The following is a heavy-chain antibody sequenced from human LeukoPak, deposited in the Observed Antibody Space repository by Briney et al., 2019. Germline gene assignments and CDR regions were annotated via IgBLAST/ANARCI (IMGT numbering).Heavy chain of an antibody. CDR1: GFTFSIYS. CDR3: ARGNYFDS. Sequence: PGGSLRLSCAASGFTFSIYSMNWLRQAPGKGLEWVSSISSSGTYMFYTDSVKGRFTISRDNAKNSLYLQMNSLRAEDTAVYYCARGNYFDSWGQGTLVTVSS. CDR2: ISSSGTYM. V-gene: IGHV3-21*01. J-gene: IGHJ4*02.